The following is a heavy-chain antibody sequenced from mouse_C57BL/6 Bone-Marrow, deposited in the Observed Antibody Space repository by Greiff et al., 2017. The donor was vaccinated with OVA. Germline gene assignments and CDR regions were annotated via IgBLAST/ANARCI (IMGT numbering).Heavy chain of an antibody. J-gene: IGHJ3*01. CDR1: GYTFTSYW. CDR3: ARDDGYSAWFDF. Sequence: QVQLQQPGAELVRPGTSVKLSCKASGYTFTSYWMHWVKQRPGQGLEWIGVIDPSDSYTNYNQKFKGKATLTVDTSSSTAYMQLSSLSSEDCWVYYCARDDGYSAWFDFWGQGTLVTVSA. V-gene: IGHV1-59*01. CDR2: IDPSDSYT. D-gene: IGHD2-3*01.